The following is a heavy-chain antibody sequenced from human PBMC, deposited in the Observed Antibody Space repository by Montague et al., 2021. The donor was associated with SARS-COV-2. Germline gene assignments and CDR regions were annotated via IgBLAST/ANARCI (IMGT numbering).Heavy chain of an antibody. Sequence: SETLSLTCTVSFGSISTYYWSWIRQPPGKGLEWIGFIFYNGSTKYNPSLKRRVSISLDTSKNQFSLKLSSVTVADTAVYYCARQDAWAYCDDECYRGGFDSWGQGTLVTVSS. J-gene: IGHJ5*01. D-gene: IGHD2-21*01. CDR1: FGSISTYY. V-gene: IGHV4-59*01. CDR2: IFYNGST. CDR3: ARQDAWAYCDDECYRGGFDS.